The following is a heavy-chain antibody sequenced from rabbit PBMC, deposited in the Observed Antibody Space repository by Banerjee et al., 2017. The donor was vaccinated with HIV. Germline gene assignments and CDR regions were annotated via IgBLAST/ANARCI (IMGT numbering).Heavy chain of an antibody. V-gene: IGHV1S45*01. CDR2: INTSTGNT. J-gene: IGHJ4*01. Sequence: QQQLEESGGGLVKPEGSLTLSCTASGFSFSNKYVMCWVRQAPGKGLEWIACINTSTGNTVYATWAKGRFTISKASWTTVTLQMTSLTAADTATYFCAREYYYAGDYAHNSWGPGTLVTVS. CDR1: GFSFSNKYV. D-gene: IGHD2-1*01. CDR3: AREYYYAGDYAHNS.